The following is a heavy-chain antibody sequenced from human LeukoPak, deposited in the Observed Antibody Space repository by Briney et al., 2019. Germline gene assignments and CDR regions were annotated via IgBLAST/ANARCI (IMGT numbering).Heavy chain of an antibody. CDR3: ARDRLDGGNSPDDY. V-gene: IGHV3-21*01. Sequence: PGGSLRLSCAASGFTYSSYSMNWVRQAPGKGLEWVSSISSSSSYIYYADSVKGRFTISRDSAKNSLYLQMNSLRAEDTAVYYCARDRLDGGNSPDDYWGQGTLVTVSS. J-gene: IGHJ4*02. D-gene: IGHD4-23*01. CDR1: GFTYSSYS. CDR2: ISSSSSYI.